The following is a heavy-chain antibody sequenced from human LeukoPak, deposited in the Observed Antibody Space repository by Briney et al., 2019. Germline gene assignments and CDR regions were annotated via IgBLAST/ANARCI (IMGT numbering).Heavy chain of an antibody. CDR1: GGSISSYY. CDR2: IYYSGST. V-gene: IGHV4-59*01. D-gene: IGHD1-26*01. Sequence: SETLSLTCTVSGGSISSYYWSWIRQPPGKGLEWIGYIYYSGSTNYNPSLKSRVTISVDTSKNQFSLKLSSVTAADTAVYFCATNRAGTYDRPFDIWGQGTMVTVSS. J-gene: IGHJ3*02. CDR3: ATNRAGTYDRPFDI.